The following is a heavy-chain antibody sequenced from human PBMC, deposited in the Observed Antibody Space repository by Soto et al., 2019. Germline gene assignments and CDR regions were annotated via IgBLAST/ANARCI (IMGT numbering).Heavy chain of an antibody. V-gene: IGHV3-30*18. CDR1: GFTFSSYG. D-gene: IGHD3-10*02. CDR3: ANNVRAENAVDY. J-gene: IGHJ4*02. CDR2: ISYDGSNK. Sequence: VQLVESGGGVVQPGRSLRLSCAASGFTFSSYGMHWVRQAPGKGLEWVAVISYDGSNKYYADSVKGRFTISRDNSKNTLYLQMNSLRAEDTAVYYCANNVRAENAVDYWGQGTLVTVSS.